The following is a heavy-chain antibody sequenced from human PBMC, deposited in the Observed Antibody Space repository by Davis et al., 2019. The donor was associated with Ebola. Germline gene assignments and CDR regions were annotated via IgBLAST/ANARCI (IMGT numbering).Heavy chain of an antibody. J-gene: IGHJ4*02. D-gene: IGHD1-26*01. CDR1: GYTFVNYG. Sequence: ASVKVSCKASGYTFVNYGITWVRQAPGQSLEWLGWIRTYDGNTNYAQKLQDRVTMTTDSSTTTVFMELTNLRFEDTAMYWCARGEGAPDFWGQGTLVSVSS. V-gene: IGHV1-18*04. CDR2: IRTYDGNT. CDR3: ARGEGAPDF.